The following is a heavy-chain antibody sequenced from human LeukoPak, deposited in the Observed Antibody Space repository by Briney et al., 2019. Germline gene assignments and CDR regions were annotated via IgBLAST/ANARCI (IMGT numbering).Heavy chain of an antibody. D-gene: IGHD5-24*01. CDR2: IWFDGSNK. V-gene: IGHV3-33*06. CDR1: GFTFSRNG. CDR3: AKDRVGPGSYNYIMDV. Sequence: PGRSLRLSCAAASGFTFSRNGMHWVRQAPGKGLEWVALIWFDGSNKYYADSVKGRFTISRDNSKNTLYLQMNSLRAEDTAVYFCAKDRVGPGSYNYIMDVWGQGTTVTVSS. J-gene: IGHJ6*02.